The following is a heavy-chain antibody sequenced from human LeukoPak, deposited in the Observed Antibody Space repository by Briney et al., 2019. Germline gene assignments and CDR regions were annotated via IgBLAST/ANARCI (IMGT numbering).Heavy chain of an antibody. Sequence: GGSLRLSCAASGFTFSGYSMNWVRQAPGKGLEWVSSISSSSSYINYADSVKGRFTISRDNAKNSLYLQMNTLRAEDTAVYYCARKYGSGSYYPNLYYFDYWGQGTLVTVSS. V-gene: IGHV3-21*01. CDR2: ISSSSSYI. D-gene: IGHD3-10*01. CDR1: GFTFSGYS. CDR3: ARKYGSGSYYPNLYYFDY. J-gene: IGHJ4*02.